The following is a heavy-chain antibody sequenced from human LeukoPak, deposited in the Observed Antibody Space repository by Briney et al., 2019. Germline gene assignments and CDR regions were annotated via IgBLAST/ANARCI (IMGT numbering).Heavy chain of an antibody. CDR3: GRGRSMVTPFDN. CDR1: GDSFSHYF. CDR2: IHASGTT. V-gene: IGHV4-4*09. Sequence: PSETLSLTCSVSGDSFSHYFWSWIRQPPGRGLEWIGYIHASGTTNYNPSLESRVTMSVATSKNQFSLKLTSVTAADTAVYYCGRGRSMVTPFDNWGPGTPVTVSS. J-gene: IGHJ4*02. D-gene: IGHD4-23*01.